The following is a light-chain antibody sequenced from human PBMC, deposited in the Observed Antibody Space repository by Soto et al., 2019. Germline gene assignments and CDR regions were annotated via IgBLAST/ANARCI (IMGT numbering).Light chain of an antibody. CDR1: SSTIGSNT. CDR3: AAWDDSLNGPV. J-gene: IGLJ3*02. Sequence: QSVLTQPPSASGTPGQRITISCSGSSSTIGSNTVNWYQHLPGAAPKLLIYTTNQRPSGVPDRFSGSKSGTSASLAISGLQSEDEADYHCAAWDDSLNGPVFGGGTKLTVL. CDR2: TTN. V-gene: IGLV1-44*01.